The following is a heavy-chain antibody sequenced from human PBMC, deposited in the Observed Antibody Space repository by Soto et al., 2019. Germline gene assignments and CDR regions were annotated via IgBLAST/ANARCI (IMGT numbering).Heavy chain of an antibody. CDR2: IVVGSGNT. CDR1: GFTFTSSA. V-gene: IGHV1-58*01. J-gene: IGHJ6*02. Sequence: ASVKVSCKASGFTFTSSAVQWVRQARGQRLEWIGWIVVGSGNTNYAQKFQERVTITRDMSTSTAYMELSSLRSEDTAVYYCAADPRPVAAYYYYYGTDVWGQGTTVTVSS. CDR3: AADPRPVAAYYYYYGTDV. D-gene: IGHD6-25*01.